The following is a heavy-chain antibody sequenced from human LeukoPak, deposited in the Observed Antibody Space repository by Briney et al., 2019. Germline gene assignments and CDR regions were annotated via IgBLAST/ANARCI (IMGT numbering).Heavy chain of an antibody. J-gene: IGHJ4*02. V-gene: IGHV3-30*04. Sequence: PGRSLRLSCAASGFTFSSYAMHWVRQAPGKGLEWVAVISYDGSNKYYADSVKGRFTISRDNAKNSLYLQMNSLRAEDTAVYYCARGAAAAGPYYFDYWGQGTLVTVSS. D-gene: IGHD6-13*01. CDR1: GFTFSSYA. CDR2: ISYDGSNK. CDR3: ARGAAAAGPYYFDY.